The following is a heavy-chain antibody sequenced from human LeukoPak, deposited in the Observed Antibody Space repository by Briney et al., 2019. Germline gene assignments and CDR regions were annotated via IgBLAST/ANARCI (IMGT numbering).Heavy chain of an antibody. J-gene: IGHJ4*02. CDR3: AREGRGYSYGLFDY. V-gene: IGHV4-59*01. CDR2: IYYSGST. Sequence: PSETLSLTCTVSGGSISSYYWSWIRQPPGKGLQWIGYIYYSGSTNYNPPLKSRVTISVDTSKNQFSLKLSSVTAADTAVYYCAREGRGYSYGLFDYWGQGTLVTVSS. CDR1: GGSISSYY. D-gene: IGHD5-18*01.